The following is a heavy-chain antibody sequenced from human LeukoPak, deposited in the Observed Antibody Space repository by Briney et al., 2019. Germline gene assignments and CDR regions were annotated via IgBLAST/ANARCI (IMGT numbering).Heavy chain of an antibody. CDR1: GGSISSYY. V-gene: IGHV4-59*08. Sequence: SETLSLTCTVSGGSISSYYWSWIRQPPGKGLEWIGYIYYSGYTNYNPSLKSRVTISVDTSKNQFSLKLSSVTAADTVVYYCARHEYSGSYIDYWGQGTLGTVSS. CDR3: ARHEYSGSYIDY. D-gene: IGHD1-26*01. CDR2: IYYSGYT. J-gene: IGHJ4*02.